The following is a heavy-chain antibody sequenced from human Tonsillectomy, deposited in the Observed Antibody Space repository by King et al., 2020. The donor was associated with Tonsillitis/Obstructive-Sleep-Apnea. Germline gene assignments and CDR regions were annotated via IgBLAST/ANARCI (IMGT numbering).Heavy chain of an antibody. CDR3: ARESTTDSFDL. V-gene: IGHV4-34*01. CDR2: IDHSGST. CDR1: VGSFSGYY. Sequence: VQLQQWGAGLLKPSETLSLTCAVYVGSFSGYYWSWIRQPPGKGLEWSGEIDHSGSTNYNPSLKSRVTISADTSKTQFSLKLNSVTAAHTAVYYCARESTTDSFDLWGQGTMVPVSS. J-gene: IGHJ3*01. D-gene: IGHD1-1*01.